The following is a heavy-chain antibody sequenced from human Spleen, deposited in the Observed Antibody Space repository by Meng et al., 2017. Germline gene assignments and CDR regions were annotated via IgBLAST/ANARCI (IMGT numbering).Heavy chain of an antibody. D-gene: IGHD3-10*01. CDR2: MSGSGDIT. J-gene: IGHJ4*02. CDR3: AKVSGDAVVRGGIDY. CDR1: GFTLSTYA. Sequence: GESLKISCAASGFTLSTYAMSWVRQAPGKGLEWVSGMSGSGDITYHADSVKGRFTVSRDNSKNTLYLQMNSLRAEDTAVYYCAKVSGDAVVRGGIDYWGQGNRV. V-gene: IGHV3-23*01.